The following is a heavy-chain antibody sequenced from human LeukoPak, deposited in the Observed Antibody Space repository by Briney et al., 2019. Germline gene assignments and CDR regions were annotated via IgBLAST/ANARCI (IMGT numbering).Heavy chain of an antibody. CDR1: GGTVSSYA. D-gene: IGHD3-22*01. Sequence: SVKVSCKASGGTVSSYAISWGRQAPGQGLEWRGGIIPIFGTANYAQKFQGRVTITTDESTSTAYMELSSLRSEDTAVYYCARGAGRLLGGSGYHYWGQGTLVTVSS. CDR2: IIPIFGTA. J-gene: IGHJ4*02. CDR3: ARGAGRLLGGSGYHY. V-gene: IGHV1-69*05.